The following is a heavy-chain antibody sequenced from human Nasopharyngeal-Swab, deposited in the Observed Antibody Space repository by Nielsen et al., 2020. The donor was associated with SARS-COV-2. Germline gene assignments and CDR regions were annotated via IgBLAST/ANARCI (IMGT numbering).Heavy chain of an antibody. CDR2: FDPEDGET. CDR3: ARLYPYDFWSGGGGPVDYYYYGMDV. CDR1: GYTLTELS. V-gene: IGHV1-24*01. J-gene: IGHJ6*02. Sequence: ASVKVSCKVSGYTLTELSMHWVRQAPGKGLEWMGGFDPEDGETIYAQKFQGRVTMTEDTSTDTAYMELSSLRSEDTAVYYCARLYPYDFWSGGGGPVDYYYYGMDVWGQGTTVTVSS. D-gene: IGHD3-3*01.